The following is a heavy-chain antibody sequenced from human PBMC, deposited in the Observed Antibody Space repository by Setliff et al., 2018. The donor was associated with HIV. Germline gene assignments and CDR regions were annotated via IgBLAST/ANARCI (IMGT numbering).Heavy chain of an antibody. CDR1: GFTFRSYW. J-gene: IGHJ6*03. CDR3: ARDATRGGDMDV. D-gene: IGHD2-15*01. Sequence: PGGSLRLSCAASGFTFRSYWMSWVRQAPGKGLEWVANIKEDGSEKYYVDSVRGRFTISRDNAKNSLYLQMNSLRAEDTAVYYCARDATRGGDMDVWAKGTTVTVS. CDR2: IKEDGSEK. V-gene: IGHV3-7*01.